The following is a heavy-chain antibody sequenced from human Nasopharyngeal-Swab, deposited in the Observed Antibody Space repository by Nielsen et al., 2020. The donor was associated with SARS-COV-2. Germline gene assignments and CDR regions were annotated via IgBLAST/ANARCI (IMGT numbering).Heavy chain of an antibody. V-gene: IGHV1-2*06. D-gene: IGHD5-18*01. Sequence: ASVKVSCKASGYTFTGYYMHWVRQAPGQGLEWMGRINPNSGGTNYAQKFQGRVTMTRDTSISTAYMELSRLRSDDTAVYYCARDRDVDTAMVFDLANAGRVNIDNNWFDPWGQGTLVTVSS. J-gene: IGHJ5*02. CDR3: ARDRDVDTAMVFDLANAGRVNIDNNWFDP. CDR2: INPNSGGT. CDR1: GYTFTGYY.